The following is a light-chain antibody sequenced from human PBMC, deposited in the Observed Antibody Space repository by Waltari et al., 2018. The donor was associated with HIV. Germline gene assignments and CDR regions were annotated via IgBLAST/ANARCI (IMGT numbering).Light chain of an antibody. CDR1: SLGDKY. CDR3: QAWDSGTVV. V-gene: IGLV3-1*01. CDR2: QDN. Sequence: SYEVTQPPSVSVSPGQTASITCSGDSLGDKYTSWYQQRPGQSPVLVIYQDNYRPSGIPDRFSGSNSGNTATLTISGTQSMDEADYYCQAWDSGTVVFGGGTKLTVL. J-gene: IGLJ3*02.